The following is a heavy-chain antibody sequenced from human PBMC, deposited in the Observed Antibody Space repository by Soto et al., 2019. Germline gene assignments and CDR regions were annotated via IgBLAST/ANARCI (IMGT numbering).Heavy chain of an antibody. J-gene: IGHJ4*02. CDR2: FYDGNT. D-gene: IGHD3-10*01. CDR3: ATTRGLAVGGSFDY. CDR1: GGSITGRSSY. Sequence: SETLSLTCIVSGGSITGRSSYWAWIRQPPGKGLEWVGTFYDGNTYHNPSLRSRITIAVDTSKNQFSLKLNSVAAADTAFYYCATTRGLAVGGSFDYWGQGMLVTVSS. V-gene: IGHV4-39*01.